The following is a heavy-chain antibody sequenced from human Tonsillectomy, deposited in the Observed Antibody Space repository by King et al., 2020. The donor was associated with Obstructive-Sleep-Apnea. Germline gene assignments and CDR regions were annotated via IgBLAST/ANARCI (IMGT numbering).Heavy chain of an antibody. CDR3: ARGGWYDWRDRNWFVP. CDR2: ISSSSDTM. D-gene: IGHD1-1*01. Sequence: VQLVESGGGLVQPGGSLRLSCAASGFTFSSYNMNWVRQAPGKGLEWVAYISSSSDTMYYADCVKGRFTISRDNAENSLYLQMSNLRAEDTGVYYCARGGWYDWRDRNWFVPGGQGTRVTVSS. J-gene: IGHJ5*02. V-gene: IGHV3-48*04. CDR1: GFTFSSYN.